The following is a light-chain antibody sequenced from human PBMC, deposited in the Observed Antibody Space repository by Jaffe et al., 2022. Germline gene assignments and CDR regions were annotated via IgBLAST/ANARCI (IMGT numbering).Light chain of an antibody. J-gene: IGKJ5*01. Sequence: EIVMTQSPASLSVSPGESATLSCRASQSVSTNLAWYQHKPGQAPRLLIYTASTRATGIPARFSGSGSGTEFTLTISSLQSEDFAVYYCQQYQNWPPITFGQGTRLEIK. CDR1: QSVSTN. CDR3: QQYQNWPPIT. V-gene: IGKV3-15*01. CDR2: TAS.